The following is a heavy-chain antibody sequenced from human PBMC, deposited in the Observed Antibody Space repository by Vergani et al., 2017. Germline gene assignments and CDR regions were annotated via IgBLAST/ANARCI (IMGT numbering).Heavy chain of an antibody. CDR1: GFTFSSND. CDR3: AREYSSTSGRAFDF. CDR2: IGVDGDR. J-gene: IGHJ3*01. D-gene: IGHD2-2*01. Sequence: VQLVESGGGVVQPGGSLRLSCTVSGFTFSSNDFHWVRQTAGKGLEWVSSIGVDGDRYYSDSVKGRFTISRDSAKNSLYLQMDSLRAEDTAVYYCAREYSSTSGRAFDFWGQGTKVTVSS. V-gene: IGHV3-13*01.